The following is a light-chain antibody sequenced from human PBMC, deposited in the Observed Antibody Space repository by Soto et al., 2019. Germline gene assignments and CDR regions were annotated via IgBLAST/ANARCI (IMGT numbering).Light chain of an antibody. V-gene: IGLV2-11*01. CDR1: SSDIGGYNY. Sequence: QAVLTQPPSVSGSPGQSVTISCTGTSSDIGGYNYVSWYQQLPGKAPKLMIYDVSTRPSGVPDRFSGSNSGNTASLTISGLQAEDEADYYCCSYAGTTHVFGTGTKLTVL. J-gene: IGLJ1*01. CDR2: DVS. CDR3: CSYAGTTHV.